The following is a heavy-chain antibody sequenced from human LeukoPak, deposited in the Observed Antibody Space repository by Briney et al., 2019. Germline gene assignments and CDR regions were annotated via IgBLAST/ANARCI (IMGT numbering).Heavy chain of an antibody. V-gene: IGHV3-13*01. CDR1: GFTFSSYD. Sequence: HTGGSLRLSCAASGFTFSSYDMPWVRQATGKGLEWVSAIGTAGDTYYPGSVKGRFTISRENAKNSLYLQMNSLRARDTAVYYCARVPPRYGSGSWGAFDIWGQGTMVTVSS. D-gene: IGHD3-10*01. CDR3: ARVPPRYGSGSWGAFDI. J-gene: IGHJ3*02. CDR2: IGTAGDT.